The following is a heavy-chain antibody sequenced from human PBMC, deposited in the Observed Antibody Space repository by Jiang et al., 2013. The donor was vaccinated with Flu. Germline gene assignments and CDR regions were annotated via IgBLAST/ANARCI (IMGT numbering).Heavy chain of an antibody. V-gene: IGHV3-30-3*01. CDR1: GFTFSSYA. D-gene: IGHD2/OR15-2a*01. J-gene: IGHJ6*02. CDR3: ARDVNSPGFDYYGMDV. Sequence: GVVQPGRSLRLSCAASGFTFSSYAMHWVRQAPGKGLEWVAVISYDGSNKYYADSVKGRFTISRDNSKNTLYLQMNSLRAEDTAVYYCARDVNSPGFDYYGMDVWGQGTTVTVSS. CDR2: ISYDGSNK.